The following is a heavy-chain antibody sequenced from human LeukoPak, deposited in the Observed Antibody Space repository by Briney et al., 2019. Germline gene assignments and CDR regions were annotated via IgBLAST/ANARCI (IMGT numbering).Heavy chain of an antibody. V-gene: IGHV3-30*04. Sequence: GRSLRLSCAASGFTFSSYAMHWVRQAPGKGLEWVAVISYDGSNKYYADSVKGRFTISRDNSKNTLYLQMNSLRAEDTAVYYCASVPYSSGWYVPYYYYYYYMDVWGKGTTVTVSS. D-gene: IGHD6-19*01. CDR1: GFTFSSYA. CDR2: ISYDGSNK. J-gene: IGHJ6*03. CDR3: ASVPYSSGWYVPYYYYYYYMDV.